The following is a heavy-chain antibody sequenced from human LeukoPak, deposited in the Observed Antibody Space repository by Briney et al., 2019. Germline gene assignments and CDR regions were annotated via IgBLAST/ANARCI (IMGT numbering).Heavy chain of an antibody. CDR3: ARDSTYRGTGPNV. V-gene: IGHV3-74*01. J-gene: IGHJ3*01. D-gene: IGHD2-8*02. Sequence: GRSLRLSCAASGFTFGNYWMHWVRHAPGKGLVWVSGINSDGRSTNYADSVKGRFTVSRDNAKNTLYLQGNSLRAEDTAVYYCARDSTYRGTGPNVWGQGTMVIVSS. CDR2: INSDGRST. CDR1: GFTFGNYW.